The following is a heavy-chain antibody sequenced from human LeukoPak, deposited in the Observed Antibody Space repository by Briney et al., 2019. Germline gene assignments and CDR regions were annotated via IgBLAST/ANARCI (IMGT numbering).Heavy chain of an antibody. CDR2: IYTSGRT. J-gene: IGHJ4*02. D-gene: IGHD6-13*01. CDR3: ARVTGYMTEDYFDY. V-gene: IGHV4-61*02. Sequence: PSETLSLTCTVSGGSISSGTYYWSWMRQPAGKGLEWIGRIYTSGRTNYNPSLKSRVTISVDTSKNQFSLRLSSVTAADTAVYYCARVTGYMTEDYFDYWGQGTLITVSS. CDR1: GGSISSGTYY.